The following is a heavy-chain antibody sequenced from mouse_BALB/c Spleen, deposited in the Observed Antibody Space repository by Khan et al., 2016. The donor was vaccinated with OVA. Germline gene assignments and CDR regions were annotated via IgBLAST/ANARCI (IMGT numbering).Heavy chain of an antibody. CDR3: ARDKPLTKRNDAMAY. CDR1: GFTFTDYY. J-gene: IGHJ4*01. D-gene: IGHD1-3*01. V-gene: IGHV7-3*02. Sequence: EVELVESGGGLVQPGGSLRLSCAASGFTFTDYYMSWVSQPPGKALEWLGFIRNKANGSTSEYSASVKGRFTISRSNSQSILHLQMNTLRAEDSATYDCARDKPLTKRNDAMAYWGQGTSVTVSS. CDR2: IRNKANGSTS.